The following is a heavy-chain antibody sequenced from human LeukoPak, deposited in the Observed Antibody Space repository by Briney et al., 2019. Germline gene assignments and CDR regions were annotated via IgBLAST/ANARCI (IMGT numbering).Heavy chain of an antibody. CDR2: IYTSGST. D-gene: IGHD3-10*01. CDR3: VRHYYYNMDV. J-gene: IGHJ6*03. V-gene: IGHV4-61*02. Sequence: SQTLSLTCTVSGGSINSATYYWTWIRQPAGKGLEWIGRIYTSGSTNYNPSLKSRVTISVDTSKNQFSLKLSSVTAADTAVYYCVRHYYYNMDVWGIGATVTVSS. CDR1: GGSINSATYY.